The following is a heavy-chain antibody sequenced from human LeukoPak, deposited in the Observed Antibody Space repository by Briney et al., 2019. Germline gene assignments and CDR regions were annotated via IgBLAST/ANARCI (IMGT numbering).Heavy chain of an antibody. CDR3: AKLKGWYGEGYFDY. Sequence: PGGSLRLSCAASGFTVSSNYMSWVRQPPGKGLEWVSVIYSGGTTFYADSVKGRFTISRDNSKNTLYLQMNSLRADDTAVYYYAKLKGWYGEGYFDYWGQGTVVTVSS. CDR1: GFTVSSNY. CDR2: IYSGGTT. D-gene: IGHD3-10*01. V-gene: IGHV3-53*01. J-gene: IGHJ4*02.